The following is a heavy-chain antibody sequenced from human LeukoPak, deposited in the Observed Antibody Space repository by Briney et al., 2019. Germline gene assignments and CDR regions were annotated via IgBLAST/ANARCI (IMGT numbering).Heavy chain of an antibody. V-gene: IGHV1-69*05. J-gene: IGHJ4*02. CDR1: GGTFSSYA. D-gene: IGHD3-22*01. CDR2: IIPIFGTA. Sequence: SVKVSCKASGGTFSSYAISWVRQAPGQGLEWMGGIIPIFGTANYAQKFQGRVTITMDESTSTAYMELSSLRSEDTAVYYCARGDLGSITMIGPLDYWGQGTLVTVSS. CDR3: ARGDLGSITMIGPLDY.